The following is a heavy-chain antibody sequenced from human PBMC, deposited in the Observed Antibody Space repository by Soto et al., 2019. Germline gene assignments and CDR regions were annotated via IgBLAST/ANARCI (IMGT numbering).Heavy chain of an antibody. CDR3: AKDGMRARDYYYFYGMDV. V-gene: IGHV3-30*18. D-gene: IGHD1-26*01. CDR2: ISYDGSNK. Sequence: QVQLVESGGGVVQPGRSLRLSCAASGFTFSSYGMHWVRQAQGKGLEWGAVISYDGSNKYYADSVKGRFTISRDNSKNTLYLQMNSLRAEDTAVYYCAKDGMRARDYYYFYGMDVWGQGTTVTVSS. CDR1: GFTFSSYG. J-gene: IGHJ6*02.